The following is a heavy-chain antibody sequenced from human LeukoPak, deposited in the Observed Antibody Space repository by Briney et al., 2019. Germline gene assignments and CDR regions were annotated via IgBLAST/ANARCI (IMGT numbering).Heavy chain of an antibody. D-gene: IGHD1-26*01. J-gene: IGHJ4*02. Sequence: GGSLRLSCAASGFTFSNDAVSWVRQAPGKGLEWVSGISGSGGSTYYADSVKGRFTISRDNSKNTLYLQMNSLRAEDTAVYYCAKGGEWEPVDYWGQGTLVTVSS. CDR2: ISGSGGST. V-gene: IGHV3-23*01. CDR1: GFTFSNDA. CDR3: AKGGEWEPVDY.